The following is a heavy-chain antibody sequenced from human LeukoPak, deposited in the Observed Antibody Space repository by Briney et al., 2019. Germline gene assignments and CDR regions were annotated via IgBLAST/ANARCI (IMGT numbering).Heavy chain of an antibody. CDR1: GGSISSYY. D-gene: IGHD6-13*01. V-gene: IGHV4-4*07. CDR3: ARRVSIAAAGSWFDP. Sequence: SETLSLTCTVSGGSISSYYWSWIRQPAGKGLEWIGRIYTSGSTNYNPSLKSRVTMSVDTSKNQFSLKLSSVTAADTAVYYCARRVSIAAAGSWFDPWGQGTLVTVSS. J-gene: IGHJ5*02. CDR2: IYTSGST.